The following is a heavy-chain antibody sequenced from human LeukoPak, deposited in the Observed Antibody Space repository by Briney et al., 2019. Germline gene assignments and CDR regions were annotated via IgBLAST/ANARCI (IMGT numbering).Heavy chain of an antibody. CDR2: IYYSGST. Sequence: SETLSLTCTVSGGSISSGGYYWSWIRQHPGKGLEWIGYIYYSGSTYYNPSLKSRVTISVDTSKNQFSLKLSSVTAADTAVYYCARERNDWNFLDYWGQGTLVTVSS. D-gene: IGHD1-1*01. CDR3: ARERNDWNFLDY. J-gene: IGHJ4*02. CDR1: GGSISSGGYY. V-gene: IGHV4-31*03.